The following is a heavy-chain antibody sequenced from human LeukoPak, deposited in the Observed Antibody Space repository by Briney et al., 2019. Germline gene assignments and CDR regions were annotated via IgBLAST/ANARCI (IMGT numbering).Heavy chain of an antibody. J-gene: IGHJ3*02. V-gene: IGHV4-59*01. CDR1: GGSISSYY. CDR2: IYYSGST. D-gene: IGHD5-12*01. Sequence: SETLSLTCTVSGGSISSYYWSWIRQPPGKGLEWIGYIYYSGSTNYNPSLKSRVTISVDTSKNQFSLKLSSVTAADTAVYYCARVVDIVATGHHAFDIWGQGTMVTVSS. CDR3: ARVVDIVATGHHAFDI.